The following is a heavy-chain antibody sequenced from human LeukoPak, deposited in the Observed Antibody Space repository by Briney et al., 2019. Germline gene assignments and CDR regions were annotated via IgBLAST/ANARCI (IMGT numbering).Heavy chain of an antibody. J-gene: IGHJ4*02. D-gene: IGHD3-22*01. CDR3: ARDYYDSSGYYQPMYDY. CDR1: GGSFSGYY. V-gene: IGHV4-34*01. CDR2: INHSGST. Sequence: SETLSLTCAVYGGSFSGYYWSWIRQPPGKGLEWIGEINHSGSTNYNPSLKSRVTISVDTSKNQFSLKLSSVTAADTAVYYCARDYYDSSGYYQPMYDYWGQGTLVTVSS.